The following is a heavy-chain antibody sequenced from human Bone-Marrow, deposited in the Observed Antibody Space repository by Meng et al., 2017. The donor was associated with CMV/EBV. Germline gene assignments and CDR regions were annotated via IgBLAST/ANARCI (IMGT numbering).Heavy chain of an antibody. Sequence: GESLKISCAASGFTFSSYWMHWVRQAPGKGLVWVSRINSDGSSTSYADSVKGRFTISRDNAKNTLYLQMNSLRAEDTAVYYCASSGYDFWSGHYGMDVWGQGTTVTVSS. CDR1: GFTFSSYW. D-gene: IGHD3-3*01. CDR3: ASSGYDFWSGHYGMDV. V-gene: IGHV3-74*01. CDR2: INSDGSST. J-gene: IGHJ6*02.